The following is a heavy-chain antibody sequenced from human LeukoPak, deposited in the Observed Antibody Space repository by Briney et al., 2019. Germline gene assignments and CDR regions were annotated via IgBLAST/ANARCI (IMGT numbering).Heavy chain of an antibody. D-gene: IGHD4-17*01. CDR3: AKDPYGGYPRWGTPPDGMDV. J-gene: IGHJ6*02. CDR1: GFTFDDYA. V-gene: IGHV3-43*02. CDR2: ISGDGGST. Sequence: PGGSLRLSCAASGFTFDDYAMHWVRQAPGKGLEWVSLISGDGGSTYYADSVKGRFTISRDNSKNSLYLQMNSLRTEDTALYYCAKDPYGGYPRWGTPPDGMDVWGRGTTVTVSS.